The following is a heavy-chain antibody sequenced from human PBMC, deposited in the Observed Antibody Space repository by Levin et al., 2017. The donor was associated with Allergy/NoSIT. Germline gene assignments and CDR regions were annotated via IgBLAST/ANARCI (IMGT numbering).Heavy chain of an antibody. D-gene: IGHD2-15*01. CDR1: GFTFSDYY. J-gene: IGHJ3*02. Sequence: GESLKISCAASGFTFSDYYMSWIRQAPGKGLEWVSYISSSGSTIYYADSVKGRFTISRDNAKNSLYLQMNSLRAEDTAVYYCARDIVVVVAATYDAFDIWGQGTMVTVSS. V-gene: IGHV3-11*01. CDR2: ISSSGSTI. CDR3: ARDIVVVVAATYDAFDI.